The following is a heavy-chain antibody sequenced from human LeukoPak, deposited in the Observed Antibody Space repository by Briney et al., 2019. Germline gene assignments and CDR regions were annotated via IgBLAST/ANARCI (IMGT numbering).Heavy chain of an antibody. J-gene: IGHJ6*02. V-gene: IGHV1-18*01. Sequence: ASVTVSFTASGYTFTIYGISWVRQAPGQGLEWMGWISAYNGNTNYAQKLQGRVTMTTDTSTSTAYMELRSLRSDDTAVYYCARAYSSSGSYYYYGMDVWGQGTTVTVSS. D-gene: IGHD6-6*01. CDR1: GYTFTIYG. CDR2: ISAYNGNT. CDR3: ARAYSSSGSYYYYGMDV.